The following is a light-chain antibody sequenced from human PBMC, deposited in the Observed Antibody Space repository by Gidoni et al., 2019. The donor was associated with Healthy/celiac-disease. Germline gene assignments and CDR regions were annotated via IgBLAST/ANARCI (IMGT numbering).Light chain of an antibody. V-gene: IGLV2-14*01. Sequence: QSALTQPASVSVSPGQSITISCTGTSSDVGGYNYVSWYQQHPGKAPKLMIYEVSNRPSGVPDRFSGSKSGNTASLTISGLQAEDEADYYCSSYTSSSTLYVFGTGTKVTVL. CDR2: EVS. J-gene: IGLJ1*01. CDR3: SSYTSSSTLYV. CDR1: SSDVGGYNY.